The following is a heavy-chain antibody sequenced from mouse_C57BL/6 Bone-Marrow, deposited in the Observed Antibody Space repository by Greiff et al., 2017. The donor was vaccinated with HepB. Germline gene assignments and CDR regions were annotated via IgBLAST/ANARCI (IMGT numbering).Heavy chain of an antibody. D-gene: IGHD1-1*01. CDR2: IDPENGDT. CDR3: TTSEYYYGSYDY. V-gene: IGHV14-4*01. Sequence: VQLKESGAELVRPGASVKLSCTASGFNIKDDYMHWVKQRPEQGLEWIGWIDPENGDTEYASKFQGKANITADTSSNTAYLQLSSLTSEDTAVYYCTTSEYYYGSYDYWGQGTTLTVSS. J-gene: IGHJ2*01. CDR1: GFNIKDDY.